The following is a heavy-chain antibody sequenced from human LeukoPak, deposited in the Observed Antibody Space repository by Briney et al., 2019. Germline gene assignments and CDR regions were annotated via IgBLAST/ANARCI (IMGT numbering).Heavy chain of an antibody. CDR3: AKIAAAGWYYFDY. J-gene: IGHJ4*02. V-gene: IGHV3-43*02. Sequence: PGGSLRLSCAASGFTFDDYTMHWVRRAPGKGLEWVSLISGDGGSTYYADSVKGRFTISRDNSKNSLYLQMNSLRTEDTALYYCAKIAAAGWYYFDYWGQGTLVTVSS. CDR2: ISGDGGST. D-gene: IGHD6-13*01. CDR1: GFTFDDYT.